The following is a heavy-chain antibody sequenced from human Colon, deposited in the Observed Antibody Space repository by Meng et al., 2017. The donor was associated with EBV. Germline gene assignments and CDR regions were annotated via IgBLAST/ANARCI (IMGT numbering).Heavy chain of an antibody. Sequence: LGSGVGLVRPGGSLRLSFTASGFTFIDYFMDWVRQAPGKGLELVGRIMIKGDSYSTEYAASVRDRFTISRDDSKDSLYLQMNTLKTEDTAVYLCARENYYRLDYWGQGTLVTVSS. CDR2: IMIKGDSYST. D-gene: IGHD1-26*01. J-gene: IGHJ4*02. V-gene: IGHV3-72*01. CDR1: GFTFIDYF. CDR3: ARENYYRLDY.